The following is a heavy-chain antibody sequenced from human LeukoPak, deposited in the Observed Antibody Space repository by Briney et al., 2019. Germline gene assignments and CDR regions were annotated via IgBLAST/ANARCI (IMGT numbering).Heavy chain of an antibody. CDR3: AKDIRAVAGSLGWFDP. CDR2: ISWNSGSI. J-gene: IGHJ5*02. V-gene: IGHV3-9*01. D-gene: IGHD6-19*01. Sequence: GRSLRLSCAASGFTFDDYAMHWVRQAPGKGLEWVSGISWNSGSIGYADSVKGRFTISRDNAKNSLYLQMNSLRAEDTALYYCAKDIRAVAGSLGWFDPWGQGTLVTVSS. CDR1: GFTFDDYA.